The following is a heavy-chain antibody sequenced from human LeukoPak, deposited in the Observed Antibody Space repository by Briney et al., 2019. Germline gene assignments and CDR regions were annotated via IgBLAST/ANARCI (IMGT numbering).Heavy chain of an antibody. D-gene: IGHD3-3*01. CDR2: INHSGST. CDR3: ARGIPPIFGVVITQNWFDP. V-gene: IGHV4-34*01. J-gene: IGHJ5*02. Sequence: SETLSLTCAVYGGSFSGYYWSWIRQPPGKGREWIGEINHSGSTNYNPSLKSRVTISVDTSKNQFSLKLSSVTAADTAVYYCARGIPPIFGVVITQNWFDPWGQGTLVTVSS. CDR1: GGSFSGYY.